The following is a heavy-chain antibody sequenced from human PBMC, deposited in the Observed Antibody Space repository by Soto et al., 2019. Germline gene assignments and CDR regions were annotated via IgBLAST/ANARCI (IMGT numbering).Heavy chain of an antibody. D-gene: IGHD5-12*01. CDR3: XXXLEMATXXXGDY. CDR2: ISSSGSTI. CDR1: GFTFSDYY. Sequence: QVQLVESGGGLVKPGGSLRLSCAASGFTFSDYYMSWIRQAPGKGLEWVSYISSSGSTIYYADSVKGRFTISRDNAKXXXXXXXXXXXXXXXXXXXXXXXLEMATXXXGDYWGQGTLVTVSS. V-gene: IGHV3-11*01. J-gene: IGHJ4*02.